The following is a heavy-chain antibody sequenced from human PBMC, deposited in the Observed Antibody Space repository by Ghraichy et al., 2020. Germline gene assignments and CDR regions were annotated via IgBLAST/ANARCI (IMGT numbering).Heavy chain of an antibody. J-gene: IGHJ3*02. Sequence: SETLSLTCAVYGGSFSAYYWSWIRQPPGKGLEWIGEIKHGGSTNYNPSLKSRVTISVDTSKNQFSLKLSSVTAPDAAVYYCARDPRGYSYGLPSRGGAFDIWGQGTMVTVSS. CDR1: GGSFSAYY. CDR3: ARDPRGYSYGLPSRGGAFDI. D-gene: IGHD5-18*01. CDR2: IKHGGST. V-gene: IGHV4-34*01.